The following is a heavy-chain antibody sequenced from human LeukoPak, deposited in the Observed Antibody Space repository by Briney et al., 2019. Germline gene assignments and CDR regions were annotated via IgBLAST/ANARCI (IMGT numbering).Heavy chain of an antibody. Sequence: PSETLSLTCTVSGGSISRSPYYWAWIRQPPGTGLEWIGSVYHGGDTYYTPSLKSRATISVDTSKNQFYLRLRSVTAVDTAVYYCARPGGSLAAHFDHWGQGTLVAVSS. D-gene: IGHD2-15*01. CDR1: GGSISRSPYY. V-gene: IGHV4-39*01. CDR3: ARPGGSLAAHFDH. CDR2: VYHGGDT. J-gene: IGHJ4*02.